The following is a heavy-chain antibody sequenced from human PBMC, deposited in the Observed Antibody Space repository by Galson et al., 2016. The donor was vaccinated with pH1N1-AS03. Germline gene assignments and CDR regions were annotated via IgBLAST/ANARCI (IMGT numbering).Heavy chain of an antibody. CDR2: ISNDASGT. CDR1: GFTFSDYA. J-gene: IGHJ4*02. CDR3: ARRRSYYDFWSGYSDY. V-gene: IGHV3-64*01. Sequence: SLRLSCAASGFTFSDYAMHWVRQAPGKGLEYVSAISNDASGTYYANSVKGRFTISRDNSKNTVYLQMGSLRAEDMAVYYCARRRSYYDFWSGYSDYWGQGTLVTVSS. D-gene: IGHD3-3*01.